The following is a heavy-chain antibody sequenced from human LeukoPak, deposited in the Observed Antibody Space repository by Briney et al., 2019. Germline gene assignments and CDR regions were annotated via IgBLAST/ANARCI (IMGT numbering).Heavy chain of an antibody. Sequence: SVKVSCKASGGTLSSYAISWVRQAPGQGLEWMGGIIPIFGTANYAQKFQGRVTITADESTSTAYMELSSLRSEDTAVYYCAREGFCSGGSCYNWFDPWGQGTLVTVSS. D-gene: IGHD2-15*01. CDR2: IIPIFGTA. J-gene: IGHJ5*02. CDR1: GGTLSSYA. V-gene: IGHV1-69*13. CDR3: AREGFCSGGSCYNWFDP.